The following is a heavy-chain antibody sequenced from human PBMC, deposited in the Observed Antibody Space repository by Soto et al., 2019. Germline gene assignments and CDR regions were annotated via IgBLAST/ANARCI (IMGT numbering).Heavy chain of an antibody. CDR2: IYYSGST. D-gene: IGHD2-15*01. V-gene: IGHV4-39*07. Sequence: SETLSLTCTVSGGSISSSSYYWGWIRQPPGKGLEWIGSIYYSGSTNYNPSLKSRVTISVDTSKNQFSLKLSSVTAADTAVYYCARDGVGLYGLDGMDVWGQGTTVTVSS. CDR1: GGSISSSSYY. J-gene: IGHJ6*02. CDR3: ARDGVGLYGLDGMDV.